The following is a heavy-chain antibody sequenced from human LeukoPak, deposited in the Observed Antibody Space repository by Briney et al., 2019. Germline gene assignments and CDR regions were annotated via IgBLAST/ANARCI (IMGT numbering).Heavy chain of an antibody. CDR3: ARAYYDFWSGYYTIDYFDY. CDR2: IYHSGST. D-gene: IGHD3-3*01. Sequence: SETLSLTCTVSGYSISSGYYWGWIRQPPGKGLEWIGSIYHSGSTYYNPSLKSRVTISVDTSKNQFPLKLSSVTAADTAVYYCARAYYDFWSGYYTIDYFDYWGQGTLVTVSS. CDR1: GYSISSGYY. J-gene: IGHJ4*02. V-gene: IGHV4-38-2*02.